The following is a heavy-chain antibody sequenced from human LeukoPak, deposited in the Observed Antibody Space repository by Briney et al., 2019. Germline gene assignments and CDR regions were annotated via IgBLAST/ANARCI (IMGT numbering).Heavy chain of an antibody. V-gene: IGHV1-18*01. D-gene: IGHD6-19*01. CDR3: ARTKTMAGNWFDP. CDR2: ISTYNGNT. J-gene: IGHJ5*02. CDR1: GYTFTSYG. Sequence: ASVKVSCKASGYTFTSYGISWVRRAPGQGLEWMGWISTYNGNTNYAQKLQGRVTMTTDTSTSTAYMELRSLRSDDTAVYYCARTKTMAGNWFDPWGQGTLVTVSS.